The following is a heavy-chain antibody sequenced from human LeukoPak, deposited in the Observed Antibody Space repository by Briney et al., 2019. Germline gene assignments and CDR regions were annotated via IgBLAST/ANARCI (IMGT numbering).Heavy chain of an antibody. Sequence: PGGSLRLSCAASGFTFSSYAMSWVRQAPGKGLEWVSAISGSGGSTYYADSVKGRFTISRDNSKNPLYLQMNSLRADDTAVYYCAKAKGYYGSGSYIDYWGQGTLVTVSS. CDR1: GFTFSSYA. D-gene: IGHD3-10*01. CDR2: ISGSGGST. V-gene: IGHV3-23*01. J-gene: IGHJ4*02. CDR3: AKAKGYYGSGSYIDY.